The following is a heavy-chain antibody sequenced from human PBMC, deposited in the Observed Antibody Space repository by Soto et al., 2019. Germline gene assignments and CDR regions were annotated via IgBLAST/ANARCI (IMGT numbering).Heavy chain of an antibody. Sequence: SESLSLTGAVYGGSFSGYYWSWIRQPPGKGLEWIGEINHSGSTNYNPSLKSRVTISVDTSKNQFSLKLSSVTAADTAVYYCARGPGIAAAGTFFDYWGQGTLVTVSS. CDR2: INHSGST. CDR1: GGSFSGYY. V-gene: IGHV4-34*01. J-gene: IGHJ4*02. CDR3: ARGPGIAAAGTFFDY. D-gene: IGHD6-13*01.